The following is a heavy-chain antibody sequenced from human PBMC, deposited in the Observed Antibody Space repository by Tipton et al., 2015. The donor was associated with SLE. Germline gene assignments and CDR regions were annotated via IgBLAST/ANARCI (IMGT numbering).Heavy chain of an antibody. D-gene: IGHD5-18*01. CDR1: GGSLSGYY. CDR3: ARDRGYSYGRPYYGMDV. J-gene: IGHJ6*02. V-gene: IGHV4-34*01. CDR2: INHSGST. Sequence: TLSLTCAVYGGSLSGYYWSWIRQPPGKGLEWIGEINHSGSTNYNPSLKSRVTISVDTSKNQFSLKLSSVTAADTAVYYCARDRGYSYGRPYYGMDVWGQGTTVTVSS.